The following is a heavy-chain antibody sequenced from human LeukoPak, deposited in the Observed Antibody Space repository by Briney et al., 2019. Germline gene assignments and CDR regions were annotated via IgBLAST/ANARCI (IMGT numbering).Heavy chain of an antibody. Sequence: GASVKVSCKASGYTFTGYYMHWVRQAPGQGLEWMGWINPNSGGTNYAQKFQGRVTMTRDTSISTAYMELSRLRPDDTAVYYCARGFRIAARPGTPWWFDPWGQGTLVTVSS. J-gene: IGHJ5*02. D-gene: IGHD6-6*01. CDR1: GYTFTGYY. CDR3: ARGFRIAARPGTPWWFDP. CDR2: INPNSGGT. V-gene: IGHV1-2*02.